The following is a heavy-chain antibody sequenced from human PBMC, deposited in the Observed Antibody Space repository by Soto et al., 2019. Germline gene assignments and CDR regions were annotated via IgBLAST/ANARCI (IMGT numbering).Heavy chain of an antibody. V-gene: IGHV1-18*01. J-gene: IGHJ4*02. CDR3: ARGGWLRPVFDY. CDR1: GYTFTSYG. CDR2: ISAYHGKT. D-gene: IGHD5-12*01. Sequence: ASVKVSCKASGYTFTSYGISCVRQAPGQGLEWMGWISAYHGKTKYQQKLQGRLTMTTDTSTRTAYLELRRLRHDDTDVYYCARGGWLRPVFDYWGQGTLVTV.